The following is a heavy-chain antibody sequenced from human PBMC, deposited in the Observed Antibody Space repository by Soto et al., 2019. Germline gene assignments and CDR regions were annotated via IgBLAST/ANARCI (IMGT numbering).Heavy chain of an antibody. CDR2: IYHSGST. CDR1: GGSISSGGYS. V-gene: IGHV4-30-2*01. D-gene: IGHD4-17*01. Sequence: SETLSLTCAVSGGSISSGGYSWSWIRQPPGKGLEWIGYIYHSGSTYYNPSLKSRVTISVDRSKNQFSLKLSSVTAADTAVYYCAILRVTTVDYWGQGTLVTVSS. J-gene: IGHJ4*02. CDR3: AILRVTTVDY.